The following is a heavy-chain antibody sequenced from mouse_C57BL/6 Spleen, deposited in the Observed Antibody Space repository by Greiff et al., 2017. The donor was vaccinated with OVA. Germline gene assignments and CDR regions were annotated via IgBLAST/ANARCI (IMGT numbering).Heavy chain of an antibody. V-gene: IGHV1-55*01. J-gene: IGHJ2*01. Sequence: QVQLQQSGAELVKPGASVKMSCKASGYTFTSYWITWVKQRPGQGLEWIGDIYPGSGSTKYNEKFKSKATLTVDTSPSTAYLQLSSLTSEDSAVYYCAIRPLGFDDWGQGTTLTVSS. CDR3: AIRPLGFDD. CDR2: IYPGSGST. CDR1: GYTFTSYW. D-gene: IGHD4-1*01.